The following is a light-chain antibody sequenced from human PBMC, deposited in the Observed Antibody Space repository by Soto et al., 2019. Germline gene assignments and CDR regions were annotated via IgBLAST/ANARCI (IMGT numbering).Light chain of an antibody. V-gene: IGKV3D-15*01. CDR1: QSVSRR. Sequence: EVVLTQPPGTLSLSPGGRATLSCRASQSVSRRLAWYQQRPGQSPRLLISGASMRASGVPVRFIGSGSGTDFTLTISSLQPKDVATYYCQKYNSAPWTFGQGTRVDTK. CDR2: GAS. J-gene: IGKJ1*01. CDR3: QKYNSAPWT.